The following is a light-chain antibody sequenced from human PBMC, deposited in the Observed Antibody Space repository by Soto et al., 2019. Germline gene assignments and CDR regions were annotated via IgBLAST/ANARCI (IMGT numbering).Light chain of an antibody. CDR2: DVT. Sequence: QSALTQPASVSGPPGQSITISCTGTSSDVGAYNYVSWYQHHPSKAPRLVIYDVTNRPSGISDRFSGSKSGNTASLTISGLLAEDEADYYCTSYTSTSTYVFGTGTKVTVL. CDR1: SSDVGAYNY. V-gene: IGLV2-14*01. J-gene: IGLJ1*01. CDR3: TSYTSTSTYV.